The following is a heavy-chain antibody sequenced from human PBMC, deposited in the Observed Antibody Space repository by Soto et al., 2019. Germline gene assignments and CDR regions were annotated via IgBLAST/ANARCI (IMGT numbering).Heavy chain of an antibody. Sequence: PSETLSLTCAVYGGSFSGYYWSWIRQPPGKGLEWIGEINHSGSTNYNPSLKSRVTISVDTSKNQFSLRLSSVTAADTAVYYCARGRTRYSSGFYYWGQGTLVTVSS. V-gene: IGHV4-34*01. D-gene: IGHD6-19*01. CDR2: INHSGST. CDR3: ARGRTRYSSGFYY. CDR1: GGSFSGYY. J-gene: IGHJ4*02.